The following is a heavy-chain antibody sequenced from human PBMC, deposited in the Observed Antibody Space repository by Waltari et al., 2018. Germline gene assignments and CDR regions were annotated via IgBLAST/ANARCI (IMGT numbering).Heavy chain of an antibody. V-gene: IGHV1-69-2*01. CDR3: ATGRTGVFVDY. CDR1: GYTFTEYY. J-gene: IGHJ4*02. CDR2: VDPEDCET. Sequence: EVQLVQYGAEVKKPGATVKISCKASGYTFTEYYMPWVQQAPGKGLEWMGRVDPEDCETRYAEKFQGRVTITADTATDTAYMELSSLRSEDTAVYYCATGRTGVFVDYWGQGTLVTVSS. D-gene: IGHD3-10*01.